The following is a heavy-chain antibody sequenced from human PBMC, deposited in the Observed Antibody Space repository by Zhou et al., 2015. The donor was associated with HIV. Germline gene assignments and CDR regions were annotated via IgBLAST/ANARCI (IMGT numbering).Heavy chain of an antibody. Sequence: QVQLVQSGAEVKKPGASVKVSCKASGYTFTSYGISWVRQAPGQGLEWMGGIIPIFETSNYAQKFQGRVTITADESTDTAYMELNSLRSEDTAMYYCARVGEATIPLSEYYYSGMDVWGQGTTVTVSS. CDR1: GYTFTSYG. V-gene: IGHV1-69*13. CDR2: IIPIFETS. CDR3: ARVGEATIPLSEYYYSGMDV. J-gene: IGHJ6*02. D-gene: IGHD3-10*01.